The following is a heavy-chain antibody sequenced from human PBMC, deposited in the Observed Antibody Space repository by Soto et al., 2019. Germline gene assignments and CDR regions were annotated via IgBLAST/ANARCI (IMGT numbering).Heavy chain of an antibody. CDR2: TWHDGGNT. CDR3: ANYRRAGWHYGMDV. V-gene: IGHV3-33*03. Sequence: QVQLEESGGGVVQPGTSLRLSCAASGFTFTFYAMHWVRQAPGKGLEWVAATWHDGGNTNYADSVKGRFTISRDNSESTLYLQMNSLRAEDTAVYYCANYRRAGWHYGMDVWGQGTTVTVSS. J-gene: IGHJ6*02. D-gene: IGHD2-15*01. CDR1: GFTFTFYA.